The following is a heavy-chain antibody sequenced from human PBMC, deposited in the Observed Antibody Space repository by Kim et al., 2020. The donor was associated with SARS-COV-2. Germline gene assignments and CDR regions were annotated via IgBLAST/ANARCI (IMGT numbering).Heavy chain of an antibody. CDR3: ARVDGGYDDYCCGMDV. Sequence: SVKSGVTISVDTSKNQFCLKLSSVTAADTAVYYCARVDGGYDDYCCGMDVWGQGTTVTVSS. V-gene: IGHV4-30-2*03. D-gene: IGHD5-12*01. J-gene: IGHJ6*02.